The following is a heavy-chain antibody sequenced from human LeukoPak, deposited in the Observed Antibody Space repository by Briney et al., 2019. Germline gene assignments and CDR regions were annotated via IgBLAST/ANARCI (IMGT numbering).Heavy chain of an antibody. CDR2: ISGSGGST. Sequence: GGSLRLSCAASGFTFSSYAMSWVRQAPGKGLEWVSAISGSGGSTYYADSVKGRFTISRDNSKNTLYLPMNSLRGEDTAVYYCAKVHDFWSGSNLYYFDYWGQGTLVTVSS. CDR3: AKVHDFWSGSNLYYFDY. J-gene: IGHJ4*02. D-gene: IGHD3-3*01. CDR1: GFTFSSYA. V-gene: IGHV3-23*01.